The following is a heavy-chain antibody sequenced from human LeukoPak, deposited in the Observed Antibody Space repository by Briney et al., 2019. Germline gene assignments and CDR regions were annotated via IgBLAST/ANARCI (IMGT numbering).Heavy chain of an antibody. CDR2: ISGSGGST. J-gene: IGHJ4*02. V-gene: IGHV3-23*01. Sequence: GGSLRLSCAASGFTFSSYAMSWVRQAPGKGLEWVSAISGSGGSTYYADSVKGRFTISRDNSKNTLYLQMNSLRAEDTAVYYCAKSLVYCSSTSCYPSYYFDYRGQGTLVTVSS. CDR1: GFTFSSYA. CDR3: AKSLVYCSSTSCYPSYYFDY. D-gene: IGHD2-2*01.